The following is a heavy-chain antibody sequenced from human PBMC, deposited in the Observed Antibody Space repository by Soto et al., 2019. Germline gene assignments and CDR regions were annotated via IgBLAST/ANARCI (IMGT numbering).Heavy chain of an antibody. CDR1: GGTFSSYA. J-gene: IGHJ6*02. CDR2: IIPIFGTA. Sequence: QVQLVQSGVEVKKPGSSVKVSCKASGGTFSSYAISWVRQAPGQGLEWMGGIIPIFGTANYAQKFQGRVTITADESTSTAYMELSSVRSEDTAVYYCEAAAAGLYYYDGMDVWGQGTTVTVSS. V-gene: IGHV1-69*12. D-gene: IGHD6-13*01. CDR3: EAAAAGLYYYDGMDV.